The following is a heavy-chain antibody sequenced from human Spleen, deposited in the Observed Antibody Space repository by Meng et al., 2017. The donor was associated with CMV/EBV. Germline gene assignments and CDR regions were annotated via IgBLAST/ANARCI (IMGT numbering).Heavy chain of an antibody. J-gene: IGHJ5*02. V-gene: IGHV4-38-2*02. CDR3: ARDLDPMVRENWFDP. D-gene: IGHD3-10*01. Sequence: GSLRLSCTVSGYSISSGYYWGWIRQPPGKGLEWIGSIYHSGSTYYNPSLKSRVTISVDTSKNQFSLKLSSVTAADKAVYYCARDLDPMVRENWFDPWGQGTLVTVSS. CDR1: GYSISSGYY. CDR2: IYHSGST.